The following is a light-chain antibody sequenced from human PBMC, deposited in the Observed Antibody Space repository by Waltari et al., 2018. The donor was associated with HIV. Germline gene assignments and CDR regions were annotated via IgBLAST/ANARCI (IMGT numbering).Light chain of an antibody. J-gene: IGKJ1*01. CDR1: QSIDTW. V-gene: IGKV1-5*03. CDR3: QHYNTSSPWT. Sequence: DIQMTQSPSPLSTSVGDRITLTCRASQSIDTWFAWYQQKPGKAPKLLVYKTSSLQSGVPSRFSGSGSGTEFTLTISSLQPDDFATYYCQHYNTSSPWTFGQGTRVDI. CDR2: KTS.